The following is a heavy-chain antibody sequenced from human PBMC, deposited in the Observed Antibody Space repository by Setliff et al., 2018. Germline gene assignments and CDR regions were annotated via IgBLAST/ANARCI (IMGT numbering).Heavy chain of an antibody. J-gene: IGHJ5*02. V-gene: IGHV3-21*01. CDR3: ARGAVHYCWLDP. Sequence: PGGSLRLSCAASGFPFTTYSMNWVRQAPGKGLEWVSSISSDSIHTYYADSVKGRFTISRDNAKNSAHLQMNSLRAEDTAVYYCARGAVHYCWLDPWGQGTLVTVSS. CDR2: ISSDSIHT. D-gene: IGHD3-10*01. CDR1: GFPFTTYS.